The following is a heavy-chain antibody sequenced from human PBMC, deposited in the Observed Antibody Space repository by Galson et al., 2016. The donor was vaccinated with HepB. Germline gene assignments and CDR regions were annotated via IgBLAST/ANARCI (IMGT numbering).Heavy chain of an antibody. CDR3: VKGSTAPAV. CDR2: IGATGRTT. V-gene: IGHV3-23*01. Sequence: RHTPGQGLEWVSVIGATGRTTYYADSVKGRFTISRDNSKNILYLQMNSLKSEDTALHYCVKGSTAPAVWGKWTPDTVST. D-gene: IGHD2-2*01. J-gene: IGHJ6*04.